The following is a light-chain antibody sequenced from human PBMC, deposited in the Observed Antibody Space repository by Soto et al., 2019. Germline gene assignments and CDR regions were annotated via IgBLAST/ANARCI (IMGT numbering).Light chain of an antibody. Sequence: DIQMTQSPSSLSASVCDRVTITCRASQNIDTYLNWYQQKPGKAPKVLIYAASRLQSGVPSRFSGSGSGTDFTLIISSLQPEDFATYYCQQSYSTPRTFGQGTKV. CDR2: AAS. V-gene: IGKV1-39*01. J-gene: IGKJ1*01. CDR3: QQSYSTPRT. CDR1: QNIDTY.